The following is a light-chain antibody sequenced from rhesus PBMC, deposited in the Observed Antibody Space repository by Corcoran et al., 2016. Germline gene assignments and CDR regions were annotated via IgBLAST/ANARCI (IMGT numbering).Light chain of an antibody. J-gene: IGLJ1*01. V-gene: IGLV2-13*03. CDR2: EVS. CDR1: TSDFGGYNR. CDR3: SSYVSSSTFYI. Sequence: QAAPTQSPSVSGSPGQSVTISCTGTTSDFGGYNRVSWYQQYPGKAPKLMIYEVSERPSGVSDRFSGSKSGNTASLTISGLQAEDEADYYCSSYVSSSTFYIFGVGTRLTVL.